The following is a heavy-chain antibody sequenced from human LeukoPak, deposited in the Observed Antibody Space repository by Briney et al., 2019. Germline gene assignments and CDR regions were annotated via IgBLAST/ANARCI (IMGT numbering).Heavy chain of an antibody. Sequence: PSETLSLTCTVSGYSVSSGYYWGWIRQPPGKGLEWIASIYHSGDTYYNPSLRSRVTISLDTSRNQLSLKLSSVIAADTAVYYCARSKAHLSTSWYGNWFDPWGQGTLVTVSS. CDR3: ARSKAHLSTSWYGNWFDP. CDR2: IYHSGDT. CDR1: GYSVSSGYY. J-gene: IGHJ5*02. V-gene: IGHV4-38-2*02. D-gene: IGHD2-2*01.